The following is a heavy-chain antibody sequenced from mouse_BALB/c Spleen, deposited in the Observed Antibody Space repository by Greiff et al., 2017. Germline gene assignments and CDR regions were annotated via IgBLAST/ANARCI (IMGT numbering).Heavy chain of an antibody. Sequence: QVQLKESGPELVKTGASVRISCKASGYTFTSYYIHWVKQRPGQGLEWIGWIYPGNVNTKYNEKFKGKATLTADKSSSTAYMQLSSLTSEDSAVYFCARCLYGNYVAYWGQGTLVTVPA. CDR1: GYTFTSYY. J-gene: IGHJ3*01. D-gene: IGHD2-10*02. CDR3: ARCLYGNYVAY. CDR2: IYPGNVNT. V-gene: IGHV1S56*01.